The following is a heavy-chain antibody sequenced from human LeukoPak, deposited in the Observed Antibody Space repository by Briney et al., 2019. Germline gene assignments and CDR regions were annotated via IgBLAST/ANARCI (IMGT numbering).Heavy chain of an antibody. J-gene: IGHJ4*02. D-gene: IGHD6-13*01. V-gene: IGHV3-33*01. CDR3: VRGVGVSRFNYLDS. Sequence: PGGSLRLSCAASGFTLSNSGMHWVRQAPVKGLEWVAVKGRFTISRDNSKNTLYLQMNSLRDDDTAVYYCVRGVGVSRFNYLDSWGQGTLVIVSS. CDR1: GFTLSNSG.